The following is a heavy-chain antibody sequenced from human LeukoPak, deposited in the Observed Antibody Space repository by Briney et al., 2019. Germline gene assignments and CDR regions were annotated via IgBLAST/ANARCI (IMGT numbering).Heavy chain of an antibody. D-gene: IGHD1-1*01. CDR1: GFNLSRNY. V-gene: IGHV3-53*01. J-gene: IGHJ4*02. CDR3: ARDLPRGNWQY. Sequence: PGGSLRLSCAASGFNLSRNYMSWGRQAPGKGLEWVSVIYSGGSTYYADSVKGRFIISRDNSKNTVYLQMNSLRAEDTAVYYCARDLPRGNWQYWGQGTLVSVSS. CDR2: IYSGGST.